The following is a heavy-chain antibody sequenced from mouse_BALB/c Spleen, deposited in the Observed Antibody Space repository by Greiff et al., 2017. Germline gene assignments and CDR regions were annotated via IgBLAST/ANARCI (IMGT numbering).Heavy chain of an antibody. CDR3: ARRSTDYAMDY. Sequence: EVKLVESGGGLVKLGGSLKLSCAASGFTFSSYYMSWVRQTPEKRLELVAAINSNGGSTYYPDTVKGRFTISRDNAKNTLYLQMSSLKSEDTALYYCARRSTDYAMDYWGQGTSVTVSS. V-gene: IGHV5-6-2*01. J-gene: IGHJ4*01. CDR1: GFTFSSYY. CDR2: INSNGGST.